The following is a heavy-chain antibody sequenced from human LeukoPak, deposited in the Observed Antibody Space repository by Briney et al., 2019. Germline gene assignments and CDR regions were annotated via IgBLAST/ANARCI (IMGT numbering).Heavy chain of an antibody. J-gene: IGHJ4*02. D-gene: IGHD3-9*01. V-gene: IGHV4-61*02. Sequence: TSETLSLTCTVSGDSISSGDYYWSWIRQPAGKGLEWIGRIYTSGSTNYNPSLKSRVTISVDTSKNQFSLKLSSVTAADTAVYYCASSVPPYKYDSLGYFDHWGQGTLVTVSS. CDR1: GDSISSGDYY. CDR3: ASSVPPYKYDSLGYFDH. CDR2: IYTSGST.